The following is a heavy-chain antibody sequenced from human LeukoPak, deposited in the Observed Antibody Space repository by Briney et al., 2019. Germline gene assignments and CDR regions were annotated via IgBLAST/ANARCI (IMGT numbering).Heavy chain of an antibody. J-gene: IGHJ4*02. CDR1: GGSISSSSYY. CDR3: ARGGYTSSFDY. V-gene: IGHV4-39*07. CDR2: INHSGST. Sequence: SETLSLTCTVSGGSISSSSYYWGWIRQPPGKGLEWIGEINHSGSTNDNPSLRSRVIVSVDTSKNQFSLKLSSVTAADTAVYYCARGGYTSSFDYWGQGTLVTVSS. D-gene: IGHD6-13*01.